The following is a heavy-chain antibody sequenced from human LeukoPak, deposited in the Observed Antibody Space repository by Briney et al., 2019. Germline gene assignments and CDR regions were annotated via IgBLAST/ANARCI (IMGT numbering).Heavy chain of an antibody. V-gene: IGHV4-59*01. Sequence: PSETLSLTCTVSGGSISYYYWSWIRQPPGKGLEWIGYIYYSGSTNYNPSLKSRVTISLDTSKNQFSLNLTSVTAADTAVYYCARFTPQGYGWGGYNRFDPWGQGTLVTVSS. J-gene: IGHJ5*02. D-gene: IGHD3-16*01. CDR1: GGSISYYY. CDR2: IYYSGST. CDR3: ARFTPQGYGWGGYNRFDP.